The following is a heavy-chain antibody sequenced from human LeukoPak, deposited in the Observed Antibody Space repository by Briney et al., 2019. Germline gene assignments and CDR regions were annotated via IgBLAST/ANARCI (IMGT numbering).Heavy chain of an antibody. CDR3: ASYYYGSGSFDY. V-gene: IGHV1-3*01. D-gene: IGHD3-10*01. CDR1: GYTFTGYY. J-gene: IGHJ4*02. Sequence: ASVKVSCKASGYTFTGYYMHWVRQAPGQRLEWMGWINAGNGNTKYSQKFQGRVTITRDTSASTAYMELSSLRSEDTAVYYCASYYYGSGSFDYWGQGTLVTVSS. CDR2: INAGNGNT.